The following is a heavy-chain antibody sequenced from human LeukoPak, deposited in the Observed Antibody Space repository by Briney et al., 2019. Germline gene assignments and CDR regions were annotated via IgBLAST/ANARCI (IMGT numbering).Heavy chain of an antibody. Sequence: PGGSLRLSCEASGFTFSSHWMRWARQAPGKRLEWVADISKDGSERNYVDSVKGRFSISRDNAKNSLYLQMNSLRADDTAVYYCARDAGWSIDYWGQGTLVTVSS. CDR1: GFTFSSHW. V-gene: IGHV3-7*01. D-gene: IGHD1-26*01. J-gene: IGHJ4*02. CDR2: ISKDGSER. CDR3: ARDAGWSIDY.